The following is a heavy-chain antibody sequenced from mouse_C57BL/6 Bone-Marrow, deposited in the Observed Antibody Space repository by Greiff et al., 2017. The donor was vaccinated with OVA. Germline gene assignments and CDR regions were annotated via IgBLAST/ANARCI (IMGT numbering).Heavy chain of an antibody. D-gene: IGHD2-14*01. CDR1: GYAFSSSW. CDR3: ARYRVFDY. CDR2: IYPGDGDT. J-gene: IGHJ2*01. V-gene: IGHV1-82*01. Sequence: VQLQQSGPELVKPGASVKISCKASGYAFSSSWMNWVKQRPGKGLEWIGRIYPGDGDTNYNGKFKGKATLTADKSSSTAYMQLSSLTSEDSAVYFCARYRVFDYWGQGTTLTVSS.